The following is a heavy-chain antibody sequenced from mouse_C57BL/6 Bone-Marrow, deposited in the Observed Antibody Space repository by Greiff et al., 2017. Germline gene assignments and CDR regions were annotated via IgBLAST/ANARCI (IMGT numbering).Heavy chain of an antibody. J-gene: IGHJ2*01. V-gene: IGHV1-15*01. Sequence: QVQLQQSGAELVRPGASVTLSCKASGYTFTDYEMHWVKQTPVHGLEWIGALDPETGGTAYNQKFKGKAILTADKSSSTAYMELRSLTSEDSAVYYCTRSIYYYGSSYIYWGQGTTLTVSS. CDR2: LDPETGGT. CDR1: GYTFTDYE. CDR3: TRSIYYYGSSYIY. D-gene: IGHD1-1*01.